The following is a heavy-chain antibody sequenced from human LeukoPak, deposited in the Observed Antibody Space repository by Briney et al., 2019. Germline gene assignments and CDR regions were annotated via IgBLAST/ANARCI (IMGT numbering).Heavy chain of an antibody. CDR2: ISGSGGST. D-gene: IGHD2-21*02. CDR3: ARAYCGGDCYYNTFDY. CDR1: GFTFSSYA. Sequence: QPGGSLRLSCAASGFTFSSYAMSWVRQAPGKGLEWVSAISGSGGSTYYADSVKGRFTISRDNAKNSLYLQMNSLRAEDTAVYYCARAYCGGDCYYNTFDYWGQGTLVTVSS. J-gene: IGHJ4*02. V-gene: IGHV3-23*01.